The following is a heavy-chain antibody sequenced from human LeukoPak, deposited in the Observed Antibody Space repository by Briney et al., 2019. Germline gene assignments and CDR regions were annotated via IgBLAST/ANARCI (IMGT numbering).Heavy chain of an antibody. CDR1: GYTLRRHD. CDR3: AKVSVCYGCYLDY. CDR2: MKGGGDNI. Sequence: GGPLRLFCGVSGYTLRRHDEIEVRESPGKGLEGVSNMKGGGDNIYYADTVKGRFAISRDNSKNSLYLQMHSLRAEDTAIYYCAKVSVCYGCYLDYWGQGTLVTVS. V-gene: IGHV3-23*01. J-gene: IGHJ4*02. D-gene: IGHD3-16*01.